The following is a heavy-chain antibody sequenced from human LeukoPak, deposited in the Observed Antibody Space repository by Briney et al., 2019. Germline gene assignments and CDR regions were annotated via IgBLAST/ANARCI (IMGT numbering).Heavy chain of an antibody. CDR2: IKEDGNEK. Sequence: GGSLRLSCEASGFTFSDYWMSWVRQAPGKGLEWVANIKEDGNEKYYVDSVKGRFTISRDNAKNAVYLQMNSLTAEDTAVYHCARGKLDFAFWGQGTLVTVSS. CDR3: ARGKLDFAF. J-gene: IGHJ4*02. V-gene: IGHV3-7*01. CDR1: GFTFSDYW. D-gene: IGHD3-9*01.